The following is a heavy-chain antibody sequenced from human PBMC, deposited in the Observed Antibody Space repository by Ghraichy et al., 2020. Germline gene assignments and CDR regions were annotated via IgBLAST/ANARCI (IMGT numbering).Heavy chain of an antibody. J-gene: IGHJ4*02. V-gene: IGHV1-69*13. Sequence: SVKVSCKASGGTFSSYAISWVRQAPGQGLEWMGGIIPIFGTANYAQKFQGRVTITADESTSTAYMELSSLRSEDTAVYYCARGGIVVVPAIPRYFDYWGRGTLVTVSS. CDR1: GGTFSSYA. CDR2: IIPIFGTA. CDR3: ARGGIVVVPAIPRYFDY. D-gene: IGHD2-2*01.